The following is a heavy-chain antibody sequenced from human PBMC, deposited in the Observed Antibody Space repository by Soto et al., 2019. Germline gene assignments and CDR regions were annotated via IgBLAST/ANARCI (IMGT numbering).Heavy chain of an antibody. V-gene: IGHV4-31*03. CDR3: ARLSITANGVWFDP. J-gene: IGHJ5*02. Sequence: QVQLQESGPGLVKHSQTLSLTCTVSGGSISSANYYWSWIRQHPAKGLEWIGYISYSGSTSYTPSLKSRVTISLNASKNLFSLKLSYVPAANTAVYYCARLSITANGVWFDPWGQGTLVTVS. D-gene: IGHD6-6*01. CDR2: ISYSGST. CDR1: GGSISSANYY.